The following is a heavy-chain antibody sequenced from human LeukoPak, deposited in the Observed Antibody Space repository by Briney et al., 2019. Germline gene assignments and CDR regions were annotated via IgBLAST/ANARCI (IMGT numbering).Heavy chain of an antibody. D-gene: IGHD6-13*01. Sequence: SETLSLTCTVSGGSIISGGYYWSWIRQHPGKGLEWIGYIYYSGSTYYNPSLKSRVTISVDTSKNQFSLKLSSVTAADTAVYYCARARQQLVPDYWGQGTLVTVSS. J-gene: IGHJ4*02. CDR3: ARARQQLVPDY. CDR1: GGSIISGGYY. CDR2: IYYSGST. V-gene: IGHV4-31*03.